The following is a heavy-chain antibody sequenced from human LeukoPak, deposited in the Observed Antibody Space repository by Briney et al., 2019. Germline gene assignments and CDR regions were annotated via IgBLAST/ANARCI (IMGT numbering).Heavy chain of an antibody. CDR2: IYYSGST. CDR1: GGSISSYY. CDR3: ARGITMVRGPARSMDV. V-gene: IGHV4-59*01. Sequence: SETLSLTCTVSGGSISSYYWSWIRQPPGKGLEWIGYIYYSGSTNYNPSLKSRVTISVDTSKNQFSLKLSSVTAADTAVYYGARGITMVRGPARSMDVWGQGTTVTVSS. D-gene: IGHD3-10*01. J-gene: IGHJ6*02.